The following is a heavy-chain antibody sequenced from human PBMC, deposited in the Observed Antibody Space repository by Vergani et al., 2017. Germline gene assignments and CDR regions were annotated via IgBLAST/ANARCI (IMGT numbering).Heavy chain of an antibody. Sequence: EVQLVESGGGLVQPGGSLRLSCAASGFPFSSYSMNWVRQAPGKGLEWVSYISSSSSTIYYADSVKGRVTISRANAKNSLYLQMNSLRAEDTAVYYCARVDYYESSGSPWGGSFDYWGQGTLVTVSS. J-gene: IGHJ4*02. CDR3: ARVDYYESSGSPWGGSFDY. V-gene: IGHV3-48*04. CDR1: GFPFSSYS. D-gene: IGHD3-22*01. CDR2: ISSSSSTI.